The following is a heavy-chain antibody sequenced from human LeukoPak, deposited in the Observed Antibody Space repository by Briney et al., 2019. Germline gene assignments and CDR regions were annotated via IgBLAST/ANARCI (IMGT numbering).Heavy chain of an antibody. CDR2: VYYLGST. V-gene: IGHV4-39*01. Sequence: KSSETLSLTCTVSGGSISSNNYYWGWIRQPPGKGLEFIGNVYYLGSTYYNPSLKSRVTFSVHTSKNQFSLKLTSVTAADTAVYYCARRRLQGDLDLWGLGTLVTVSS. CDR3: ARRRLQGDLDL. D-gene: IGHD3-16*01. CDR1: GGSISSNNYY. J-gene: IGHJ5*02.